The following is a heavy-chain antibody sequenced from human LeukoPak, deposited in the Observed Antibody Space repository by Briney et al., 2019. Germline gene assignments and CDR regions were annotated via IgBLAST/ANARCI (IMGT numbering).Heavy chain of an antibody. D-gene: IGHD7-27*01. V-gene: IGHV1-2*06. CDR2: INPNSGGT. J-gene: IGHJ4*02. CDR3: ARESNWGPNFDY. CDR1: GGTFSSYA. Sequence: ASVKVSCKASGGTFSSYAISWVRQAPGQGLEWMGRINPNSGGTNYAQKFQGRVTMTRDTSISTAYMELSRLRSDDTAVYYCARESNWGPNFDYWGQGTLVTVSS.